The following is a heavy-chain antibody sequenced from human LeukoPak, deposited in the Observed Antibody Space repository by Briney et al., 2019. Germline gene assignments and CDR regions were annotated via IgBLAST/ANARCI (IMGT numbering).Heavy chain of an antibody. D-gene: IGHD6-13*01. J-gene: IGHJ6*03. CDR3: ARENHIAARVYYYYYMDV. V-gene: IGHV3-23*01. CDR1: GFTFSSYA. Sequence: PGGSLRLSCAASGFTFSSYAMSWVRQAPGKGLEWVSYISSSGSTIYYADSVKGRFTISRDNSKNTLYLQMNSLRAEDTAVYYCARENHIAARVYYYYYMDVWGKGTTVTVSS. CDR2: ISSSGSTI.